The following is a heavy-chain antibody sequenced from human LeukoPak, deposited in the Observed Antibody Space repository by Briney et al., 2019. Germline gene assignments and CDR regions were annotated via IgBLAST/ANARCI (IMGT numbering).Heavy chain of an antibody. Sequence: GGSLRLSCATSGFTFSTYEMNWVRQAPGKGLEWVSYISPSGTTIYYAESVKGRFTISRDNAKNSVYLQINTLRVEDTAVYYCARKTFGTVYFDYWGQGILVTVSS. J-gene: IGHJ4*02. V-gene: IGHV3-48*03. CDR3: ARKTFGTVYFDY. CDR1: GFTFSTYE. CDR2: ISPSGTTI. D-gene: IGHD1-1*01.